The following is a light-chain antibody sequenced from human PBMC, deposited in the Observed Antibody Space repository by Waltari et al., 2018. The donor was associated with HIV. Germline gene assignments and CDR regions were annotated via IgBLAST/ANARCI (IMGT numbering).Light chain of an antibody. J-gene: IGLJ3*02. CDR2: DVG. Sequence: QSALTQPASVSGSPGQSITISCTGTSSDVGGSNYFSWYQQHPGKAPKLMIYDVGKRPSGVSNRFSGSKSGNTASLTVSGLRAEDEADYYCSSFTRSSTRVFGGGTRLTVL. CDR1: SSDVGGSNY. CDR3: SSFTRSSTRV. V-gene: IGLV2-14*03.